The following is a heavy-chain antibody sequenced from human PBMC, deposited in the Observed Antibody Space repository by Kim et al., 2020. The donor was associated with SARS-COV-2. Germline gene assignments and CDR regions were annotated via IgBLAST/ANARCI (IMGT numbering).Heavy chain of an antibody. D-gene: IGHD3-3*01. CDR2: INPNSGGT. CDR1: GYTFTGYY. V-gene: IGHV1-2*02. Sequence: ASVKVSCKASGYTFTGYYMHWVRQAPGQGLEWMGWINPNSGGTNYAQKFQGRVTMTRDTSISTAYMELSRLRSDDTAVYYCARAPGAGSTTIFGVVKRQKVAHLSDYWGQGTLVTVSS. J-gene: IGHJ4*02. CDR3: ARAPGAGSTTIFGVVKRQKVAHLSDY.